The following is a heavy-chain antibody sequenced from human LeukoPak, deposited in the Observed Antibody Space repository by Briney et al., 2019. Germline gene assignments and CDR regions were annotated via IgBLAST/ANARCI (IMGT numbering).Heavy chain of an antibody. J-gene: IGHJ4*02. CDR2: ITSSGSTI. D-gene: IGHD3-9*01. CDR1: GFTFSDYE. Sequence: PGGSLRLSCAPSGFTFSDYEMNWVRQAPGKGLEWVSYITSSGSTIYYADSVKGRFTISRDNVKNSLYLQMNSLRAEDTALYYCVRGHTILAYWGQGTLVTVSS. CDR3: VRGHTILAY. V-gene: IGHV3-48*03.